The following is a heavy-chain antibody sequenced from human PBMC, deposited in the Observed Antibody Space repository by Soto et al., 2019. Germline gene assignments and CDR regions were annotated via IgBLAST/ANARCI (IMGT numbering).Heavy chain of an antibody. Sequence: GESLKISCAASGFTFSSYSMNWVRQAPGKGLEWVSSISSSSSYIYYADSVKGRFTISRDNAKNSLYLQMNSLRAEDTAVYYCARDPAPTGGPVFDYWGQGTLVTVSS. D-gene: IGHD7-27*01. CDR2: ISSSSSYI. CDR3: ARDPAPTGGPVFDY. J-gene: IGHJ4*02. CDR1: GFTFSSYS. V-gene: IGHV3-21*01.